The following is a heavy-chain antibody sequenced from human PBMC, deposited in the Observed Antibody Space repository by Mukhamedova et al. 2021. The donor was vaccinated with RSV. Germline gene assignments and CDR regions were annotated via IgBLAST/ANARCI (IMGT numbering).Heavy chain of an antibody. CDR1: SYA. D-gene: IGHD2-2*01. Sequence: SYAMSWVRQAPGKGLEWVSAISGNGGSTYFADSVKGRFTIARDNSKNTLYLLMNSLRAEDTAVYYCAKAIITSWTIFGDRGQGTL. V-gene: IGHV3-23*01. CDR3: AKAIITSWTIFGD. J-gene: IGHJ4*02. CDR2: ISGNGGST.